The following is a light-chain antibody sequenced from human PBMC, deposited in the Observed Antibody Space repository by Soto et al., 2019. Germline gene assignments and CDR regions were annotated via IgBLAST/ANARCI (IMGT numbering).Light chain of an antibody. Sequence: SYELTQPLSVSVALGQTARITCGGNNIGSKNVHWYQQKPGQAPVLVIYRDSNRPSGIPERFSGSNSGNTATLTISRAQAGDEADYYCQVWDRSLVVFGGGIKLTVL. CDR3: QVWDRSLVV. J-gene: IGLJ2*01. CDR2: RDS. V-gene: IGLV3-9*01. CDR1: NIGSKN.